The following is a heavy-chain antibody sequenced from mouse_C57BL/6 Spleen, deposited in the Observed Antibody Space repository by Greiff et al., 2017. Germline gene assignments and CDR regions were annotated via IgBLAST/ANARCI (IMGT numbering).Heavy chain of an antibody. Sequence: EVKLQESGPGLVKPSQSLSLTCSVTGYSITSGYYWNWIRQFPGNKLEWMGYISYDGSNNYNPSLKNRISITRDTSKNQFFLKLNSVTTEDTATYYCARDDWVDWYFDVWGTGTTVTVSS. CDR3: ARDDWVDWYFDV. D-gene: IGHD4-1*01. CDR1: GYSITSGYY. V-gene: IGHV3-6*01. CDR2: ISYDGSN. J-gene: IGHJ1*03.